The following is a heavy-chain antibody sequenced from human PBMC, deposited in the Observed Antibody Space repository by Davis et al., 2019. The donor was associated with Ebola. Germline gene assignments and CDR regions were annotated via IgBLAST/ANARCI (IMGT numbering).Heavy chain of an antibody. D-gene: IGHD5-12*01. CDR1: GFTFSDYY. Sequence: GESPKIPCAASGFTFSDYYMTWIRQAPGKGLEWISYISSRSISVYYADSVKDRFTVSRDNAKSALYLQMNSLTAEDTAVYYCARDSNQIPGSSAYDLSGDFDLWGQGTLVTVSS. CDR3: ARDSNQIPGSSAYDLSGDFDL. V-gene: IGHV3-11*01. J-gene: IGHJ4*02. CDR2: ISSRSISV.